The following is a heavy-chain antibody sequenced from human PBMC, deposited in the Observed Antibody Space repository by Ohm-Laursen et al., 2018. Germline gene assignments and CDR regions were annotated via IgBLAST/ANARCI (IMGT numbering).Heavy chain of an antibody. V-gene: IGHV3-9*01. CDR2: ISWNSGRI. J-gene: IGHJ6*02. D-gene: IGHD2-15*01. CDR3: AKDKDEVVAYYGMDV. Sequence: SLRLSCAASGFTFSSYGMHWVRQVPGKGLEWVSGISWNSGRIDYADSVKGRFTISRDNAKNSLYLQMNSLRPEDTALYYCAKDKDEVVAYYGMDVWGQGTTVTVSS. CDR1: GFTFSSYG.